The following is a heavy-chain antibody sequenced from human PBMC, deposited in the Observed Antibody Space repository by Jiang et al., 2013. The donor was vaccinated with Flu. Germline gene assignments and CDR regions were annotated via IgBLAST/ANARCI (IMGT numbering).Heavy chain of an antibody. Sequence: GFTFSSYAMHWVRQAPGKGLEYVSAISSNGGSTYYADSVKGRFTISRDNSKNTLYLQMSSLRAEDTAVYYCVKDNYDILTGYLDYWGQGTLVTVSS. CDR2: ISSNGGST. V-gene: IGHV3-64D*09. J-gene: IGHJ4*02. D-gene: IGHD3-9*01. CDR3: VKDNYDILTGYLDY. CDR1: GFTFSSYA.